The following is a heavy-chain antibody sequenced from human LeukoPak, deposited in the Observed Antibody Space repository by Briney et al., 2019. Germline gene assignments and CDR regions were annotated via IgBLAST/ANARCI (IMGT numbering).Heavy chain of an antibody. Sequence: SETLSLTCAVYGGSFSGYYWSWIRQPPGKGLEWIGEINHSESTNYNPSLKSRVTISVDTSKNQFSLKLSSVTAADTAVYYCASPYYGSGSTDYWGQGTLVTVSS. CDR1: GGSFSGYY. J-gene: IGHJ4*02. CDR3: ASPYYGSGSTDY. D-gene: IGHD3-10*01. CDR2: INHSEST. V-gene: IGHV4-34*01.